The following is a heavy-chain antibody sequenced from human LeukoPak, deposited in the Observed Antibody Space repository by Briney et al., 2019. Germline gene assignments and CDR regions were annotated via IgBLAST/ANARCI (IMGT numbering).Heavy chain of an antibody. CDR1: GFTFNTYA. CDR3: ARPAYYDSSGRTPLDY. J-gene: IGHJ4*02. CDR2: ISGSGGST. V-gene: IGHV3-23*01. D-gene: IGHD3-22*01. Sequence: GGSLRLSCAASGFTFNTYAMSWVRQAPGKGLEWVSGISGSGGSTYYADSVKGRFTISRDNSKNTLYLQMNSLGAEDTAIYYCARPAYYDSSGRTPLDYWGQGTLVTVSS.